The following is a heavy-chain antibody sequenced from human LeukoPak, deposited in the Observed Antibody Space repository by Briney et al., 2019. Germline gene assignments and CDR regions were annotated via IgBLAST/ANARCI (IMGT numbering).Heavy chain of an antibody. CDR1: GGTFSSYA. V-gene: IGHV1-69*13. D-gene: IGHD2/OR15-2a*01. Sequence: ASVKVSCKASGGTFSSYAISWVRQAPGQGLEWMGGIIPILGTANYAQKFQGRVTITADESTSTAYMELSSLRSEDTAVYYCAIQRIVQNWFDPWGQGTLVTVSS. CDR2: IIPILGTA. J-gene: IGHJ5*02. CDR3: AIQRIVQNWFDP.